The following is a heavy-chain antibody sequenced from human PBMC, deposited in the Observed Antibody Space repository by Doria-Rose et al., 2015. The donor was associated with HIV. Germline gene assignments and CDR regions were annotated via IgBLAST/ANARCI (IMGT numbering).Heavy chain of an antibody. V-gene: IGHV3-23*01. CDR3: AKEVRAGYNYGGVDY. J-gene: IGHJ4*02. CDR1: GFTFSSFA. CDR2: ISASGDDM. D-gene: IGHD5-18*01. Sequence: SLRLSCAASGFTFSSFAMNWVRQAPGKGLEWVSGISASGDDMYYADFVKGRFTVSRDNSKNTLYLQVSSLRADDTAIYYCAKEVRAGYNYGGVDYWGQGTLVTVSS.